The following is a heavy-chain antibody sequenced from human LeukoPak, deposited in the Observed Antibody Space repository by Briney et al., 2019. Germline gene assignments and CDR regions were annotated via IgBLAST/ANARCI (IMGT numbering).Heavy chain of an antibody. CDR3: ARQGAACFDY. Sequence: SETLSLTCTVSGGSISSGSYYWGWIRQPPGKGLEWIGSIYYSGSTYYNPSLKSRVTISVDTSKNQFSLKLSSVTAADTAVYYCARQGAACFDYWGQGTLVTVSS. CDR1: GGSISSGSYY. V-gene: IGHV4-39*01. CDR2: IYYSGST. J-gene: IGHJ4*02. D-gene: IGHD6-13*01.